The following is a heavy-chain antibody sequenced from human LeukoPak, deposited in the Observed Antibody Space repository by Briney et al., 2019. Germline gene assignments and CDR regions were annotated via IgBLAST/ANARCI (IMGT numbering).Heavy chain of an antibody. CDR3: ARGGGLDV. CDR1: GFTFSSYW. CDR2: INHNGNVN. V-gene: IGHV3-7*03. J-gene: IGHJ6*02. D-gene: IGHD3-16*01. Sequence: SGGSLRLSCAASGFTFSSYWMNWARQAPGKGLEWVASINHNGNVNYYVDSVKGRFTISRDNAKNSPYLQMSNLRAEDTAVYFCARGGGLDVWGQGPRSPSP.